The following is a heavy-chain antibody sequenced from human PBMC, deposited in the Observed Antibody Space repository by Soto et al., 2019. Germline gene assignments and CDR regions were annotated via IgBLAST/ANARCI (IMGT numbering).Heavy chain of an antibody. CDR2: IYYSGST. CDR1: GGSISSGGYY. Sequence: SETLSLTCTVSGGSISSGGYYWSWIRQHPGNGLEWIGYIYYSGSTYYNPSLKSRVTISVDTSKNQFSLKLSSVTAADTAVYYCARDLGGYCSGGSCRLGWFDPWGQGSMLTV. D-gene: IGHD2-15*01. CDR3: ARDLGGYCSGGSCRLGWFDP. V-gene: IGHV4-31*03. J-gene: IGHJ5*02.